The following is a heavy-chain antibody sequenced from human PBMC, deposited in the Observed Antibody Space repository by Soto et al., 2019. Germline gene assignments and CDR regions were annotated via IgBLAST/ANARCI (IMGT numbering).Heavy chain of an antibody. V-gene: IGHV4-59*01. CDR2: IYYSGST. D-gene: IGHD3-10*01. J-gene: IGHJ6*02. CDR3: ARDADSRGVDYYGMDV. Sequence: SETLSLTCTVSGGSISSYYWSWIRQPPGKGLEWIGYIYYSGSTNYNPSLKSRVTISVDTSKNQFSLKLSSVTAADTAVYYCARDADSRGVDYYGMDVWGQGTTVTVSS. CDR1: GGSISSYY.